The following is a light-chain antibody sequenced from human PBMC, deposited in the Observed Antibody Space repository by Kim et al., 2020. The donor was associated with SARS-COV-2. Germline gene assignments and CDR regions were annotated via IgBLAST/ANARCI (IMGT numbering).Light chain of an antibody. CDR3: CSYAGSYTVL. CDR1: SSDVGGYNY. CDR2: DVS. J-gene: IGLJ2*01. V-gene: IGLV2-11*01. Sequence: GQSFTISCTGTSSDVGGYNYVSWYQQHPGKAPKLMIYDVSKRPSGVPDRFSGSKSGNTASLTISGLLAEDEADYYCCSYAGSYTVLFGGGTQLTVL.